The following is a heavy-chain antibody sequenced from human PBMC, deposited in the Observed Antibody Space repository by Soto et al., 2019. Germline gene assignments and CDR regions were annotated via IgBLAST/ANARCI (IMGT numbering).Heavy chain of an antibody. CDR1: GGTFSSYA. CDR3: ATNYGSGSYYPRNYYYYYGMDV. Sequence: QVQLVQSGAEVKKPGSSVKVSCTASGGTFSSYAISWVRQAPGQGLEWMGGIIPIFGTANYAQKFQGRVTITADESTSTDYMELSSLRSEDTAVYYCATNYGSGSYYPRNYYYYYGMDVWGQGTTVTVSS. CDR2: IIPIFGTA. D-gene: IGHD3-10*01. V-gene: IGHV1-69*01. J-gene: IGHJ6*02.